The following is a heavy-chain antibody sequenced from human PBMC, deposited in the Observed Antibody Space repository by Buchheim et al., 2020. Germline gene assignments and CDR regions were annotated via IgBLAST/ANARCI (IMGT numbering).Heavy chain of an antibody. CDR1: GFTFSSYW. Sequence: EVQLVESGGGLVQPGGSLRLSCAASGFTFSSYWMSWVRQAPGKGLEWVANIKQDGSEKYYVDSVKGRFTISRDNAKNSLYLQMNGLRAEDTAVYYCARDRGLWLSSYYYGMDVWGQGTT. CDR3: ARDRGLWLSSYYYGMDV. D-gene: IGHD5-18*01. V-gene: IGHV3-7*01. CDR2: IKQDGSEK. J-gene: IGHJ6*02.